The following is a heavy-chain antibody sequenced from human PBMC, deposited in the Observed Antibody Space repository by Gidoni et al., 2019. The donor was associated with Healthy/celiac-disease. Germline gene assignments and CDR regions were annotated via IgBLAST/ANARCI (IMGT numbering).Heavy chain of an antibody. CDR1: GFTFSSYG. J-gene: IGHJ4*02. D-gene: IGHD3-10*01. CDR2: ISYDGSNK. Sequence: QVQLVESGGGVVQPGRSLRLSCAASGFTFSSYGMNWVRQAPGKGLEWVAVISYDGSNKYYADSVKGRFTISRDNSKNTLYLQMNSLRAEDTAVYYCAKDQDAYGSGSLDYWGQGTLVTVSS. CDR3: AKDQDAYGSGSLDY. V-gene: IGHV3-30*18.